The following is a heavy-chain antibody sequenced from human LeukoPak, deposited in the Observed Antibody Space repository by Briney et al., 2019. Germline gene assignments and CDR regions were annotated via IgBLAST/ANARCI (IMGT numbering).Heavy chain of an antibody. CDR2: MNPNSGNT. V-gene: IGHV1-8*01. J-gene: IGHJ6*02. D-gene: IGHD6-6*01. CDR3: ARHSSSSTSYYYYYYGMDV. CDR1: GYTFTSYD. Sequence: GASVKVSCKASGYTFTSYDINWVRQATGQGLEWMGWMNPNSGNTGYAQKFQGRVTMTRNTSISTAYMELSSLRSEDTAVYYCARHSSSSTSYYYYYYGMDVWGQGTTVTVSS.